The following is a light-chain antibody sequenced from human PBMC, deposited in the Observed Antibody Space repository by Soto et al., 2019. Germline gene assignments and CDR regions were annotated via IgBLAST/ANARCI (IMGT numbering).Light chain of an antibody. CDR1: QGISNF. Sequence: DIQMTQSPSSLSESVGDRVTITCRASQGISNFLALYQQKPGKVPNLLVYASSTLQSGVPSQFSGSGSGTDFTLTSSSMQHDDVATYFCQKYASAPVTLGPGTTVAIK. CDR2: ASS. CDR3: QKYASAPVT. J-gene: IGKJ3*01. V-gene: IGKV1-27*01.